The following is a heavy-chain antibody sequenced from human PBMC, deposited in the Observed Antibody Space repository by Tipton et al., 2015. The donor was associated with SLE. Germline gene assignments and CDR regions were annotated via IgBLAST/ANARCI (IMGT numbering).Heavy chain of an antibody. CDR3: ARDGGHTYLLGSFDY. V-gene: IGHV4-39*07. J-gene: IGHJ4*02. D-gene: IGHD3-16*01. CDR1: GGSIGSDNDY. Sequence: TLSLTCTVSGGSIGSDNDYWGWIRQPPGKGLEWIGSIYYSGSTYYNPSLKSRVTISLDPPKNQFSLKLTSVTAADTAMYYCARDGGHTYLLGSFDYWGQGTLVTVSS. CDR2: IYYSGST.